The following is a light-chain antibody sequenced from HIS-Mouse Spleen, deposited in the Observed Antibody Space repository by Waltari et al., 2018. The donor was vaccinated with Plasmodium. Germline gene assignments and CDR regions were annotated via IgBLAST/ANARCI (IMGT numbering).Light chain of an antibody. Sequence: QSALTQPPSASGSPGQSVTISCTATSSAVGGYNYFSWYQQHPGKAPKLMIYEVSKRPSGVPDRFSGSKSGNTASLTVSGLQAEDEADYYCSSYAGSNNLVFGGGTKLTVL. CDR3: SSYAGSNNLV. J-gene: IGLJ2*01. CDR2: EVS. V-gene: IGLV2-8*01. CDR1: SSAVGGYNY.